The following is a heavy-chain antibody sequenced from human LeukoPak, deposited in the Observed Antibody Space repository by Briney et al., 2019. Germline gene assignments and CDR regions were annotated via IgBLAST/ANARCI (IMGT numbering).Heavy chain of an antibody. CDR1: GFPFSSYA. CDR2: ISYDGSNK. J-gene: IGHJ4*02. Sequence: GGSLRHSCAASGFPFSSYAMHWVRQAPAKGLEWVAVISYDGSNKYYADSVKGRFTISRDNSKNTLYLQMNSLRAEDTAVYYCARDGEICGADCYPTDMGYYFDYWGQGTLVTVSS. V-gene: IGHV3-30*04. CDR3: ARDGEICGADCYPTDMGYYFDY. D-gene: IGHD2-21*02.